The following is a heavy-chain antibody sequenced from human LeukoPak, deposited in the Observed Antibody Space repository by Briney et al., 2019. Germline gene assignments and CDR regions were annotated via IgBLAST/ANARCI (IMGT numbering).Heavy chain of an antibody. D-gene: IGHD3-9*01. Sequence: GGSLRLSCAASGFTFSSYAMSWVRQAPGKGLEWVSAISGSGGSTYYADSVKGRLTISRDKAKNTLYLQMNSLRAEDTAVYYCANSDNDILTGWVYWGQGTLVTVSS. CDR3: ANSDNDILTGWVY. V-gene: IGHV3-23*01. CDR1: GFTFSSYA. CDR2: ISGSGGST. J-gene: IGHJ4*02.